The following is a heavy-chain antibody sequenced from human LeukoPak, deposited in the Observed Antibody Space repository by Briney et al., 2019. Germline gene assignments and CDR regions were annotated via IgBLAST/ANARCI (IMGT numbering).Heavy chain of an antibody. D-gene: IGHD4-11*01. CDR3: AAHYTTPVYRYFDY. CDR1: GFTFSSYA. V-gene: IGHV3-23*01. CDR2: ISSSGGST. Sequence: GGSLRLSCAASGFTFSSYAMSWVRQAPGKGLEWVSTISSSGGSTYYADSVKGRFTISRDNSKNTLYLQMNSLRAEDTAVYYCAAHYTTPVYRYFDYWGQGTLVTVSS. J-gene: IGHJ4*02.